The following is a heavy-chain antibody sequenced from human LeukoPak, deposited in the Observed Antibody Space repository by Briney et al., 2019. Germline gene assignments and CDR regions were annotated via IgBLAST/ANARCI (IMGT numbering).Heavy chain of an antibody. D-gene: IGHD5-24*01. CDR2: INHSGST. Sequence: SETLSLTCAVYGGSFSGYYWSWIRQPPGKGLEWIGEINHSGSTNYNPSLKSRVTISVDTSKNQFSLKVSSVTAADTAVYYCARGRWLQNFDYWGQGTLVTVSS. V-gene: IGHV4-34*01. CDR3: ARGRWLQNFDY. J-gene: IGHJ4*02. CDR1: GGSFSGYY.